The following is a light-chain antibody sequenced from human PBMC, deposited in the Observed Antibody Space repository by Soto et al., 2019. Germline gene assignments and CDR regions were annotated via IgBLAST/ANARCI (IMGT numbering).Light chain of an antibody. V-gene: IGKV1-9*01. J-gene: IGKJ4*01. CDR3: KQVNADTST. CDR1: QDISIY. CDR2: AAS. Sequence: IQFTQSPSSTSASVGDRVPITGRASQDISIYLAWYQQETGKAPKLLIYAASTLQSGVPSRFSGSGSGTDFTLSIRSMQTEEFATYDCKQVNADTSTVGGGTKGDIK.